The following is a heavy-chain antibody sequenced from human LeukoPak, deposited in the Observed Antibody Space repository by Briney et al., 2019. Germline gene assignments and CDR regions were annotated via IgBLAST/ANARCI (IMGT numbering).Heavy chain of an antibody. J-gene: IGHJ4*02. D-gene: IGHD3-10*01. CDR1: GFTFITSA. CDR2: ISGSGDRT. V-gene: IGHV3-23*01. CDR3: AKLLRGVVVPYYDW. Sequence: PGETLRLSCAASGFTFITSAMSWVRQAPGKGLEWVSAISGSGDRTYCADSVKGRFTVSRDTSKNTLFLQLSSLRAEDTAVYYCAKLLRGVVVPYYDWWGQGTLVTVSS.